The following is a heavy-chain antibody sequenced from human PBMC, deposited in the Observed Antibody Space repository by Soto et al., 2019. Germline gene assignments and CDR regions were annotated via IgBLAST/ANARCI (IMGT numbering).Heavy chain of an antibody. D-gene: IGHD6-13*01. CDR3: ARDGYSSSWYLYYYYYYMDV. CDR1: GFTFSSYG. J-gene: IGHJ6*03. Sequence: GGSLRLSCAASGFTFSSYGMHWVRQAPGKGLEWVAVIWYDVSNKYYADSVKGRFTISRDNSKNTLYLQMNSLRAEDTAVYYCARDGYSSSWYLYYYYYYMDVWGKGTTVTVSS. CDR2: IWYDVSNK. V-gene: IGHV3-33*01.